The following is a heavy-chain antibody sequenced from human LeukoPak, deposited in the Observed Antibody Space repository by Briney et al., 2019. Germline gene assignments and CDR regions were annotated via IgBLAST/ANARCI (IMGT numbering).Heavy chain of an antibody. V-gene: IGHV3-23*01. CDR2: ISGSGSST. CDR1: GFTFSSYA. J-gene: IGHJ4*02. D-gene: IGHD5-24*01. Sequence: PGGSLRLSCAASGFTFSSYAMSWVRQAPGKGLEWVSAISGSGSSTYYADSVKGRFTFSRDNSKNTLYLQMNSLRAEDTALYYCAKRDGYNSNPLKDWGQGTLVTVSS. CDR3: AKRDGYNSNPLKD.